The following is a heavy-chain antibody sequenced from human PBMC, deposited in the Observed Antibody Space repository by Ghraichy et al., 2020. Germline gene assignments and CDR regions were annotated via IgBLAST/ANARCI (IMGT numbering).Heavy chain of an antibody. CDR3: ARWDYSDSSGYFDY. Sequence: SQTLSLTCTVSGGSIYSYYWNWIRQPPGKGLEWIGYIYYSGSTNYSPSLKSRVTISVDTSKNQFSLKLSSVTAADTAVYYCARWDYSDSSGYFDYWGQGTLVTVSS. J-gene: IGHJ4*02. CDR2: IYYSGST. CDR1: GGSIYSYY. D-gene: IGHD3-22*01. V-gene: IGHV4-59*01.